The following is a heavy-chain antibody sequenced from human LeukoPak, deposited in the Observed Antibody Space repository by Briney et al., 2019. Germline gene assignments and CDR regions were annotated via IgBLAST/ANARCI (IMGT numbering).Heavy chain of an antibody. D-gene: IGHD5-12*01. J-gene: IGHJ6*02. CDR3: ARLWSDVDIVANDQGYYYGMDV. CDR2: IYPGDSDT. CDR1: GYSFTSYW. V-gene: IGHV5-51*01. Sequence: GESLKISCKGSGYSFTSYWIGWVRQMPGKGLEWMGIIYPGDSDTRYSPSFQGQVTISADKSISTAYLRWSSLKASDTAMYYCARLWSDVDIVANDQGYYYGMDVWGQGTTVTVSS.